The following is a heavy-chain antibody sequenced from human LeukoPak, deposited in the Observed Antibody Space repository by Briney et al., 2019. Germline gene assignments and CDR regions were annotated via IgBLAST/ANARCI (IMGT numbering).Heavy chain of an antibody. CDR3: AKSLMSFNWFDP. Sequence: GGSLRLSCAASGFTFNSYWMSWVRQAPGKGLEWVANIKHDGSEKYYVDSVKGRFTISRDNAKNTLYLQMNSLRAEDTAVYYCAKSLMSFNWFDPWGQGTLVTVSS. CDR1: GFTFNSYW. D-gene: IGHD2-8*01. V-gene: IGHV3-7*01. CDR2: IKHDGSEK. J-gene: IGHJ5*02.